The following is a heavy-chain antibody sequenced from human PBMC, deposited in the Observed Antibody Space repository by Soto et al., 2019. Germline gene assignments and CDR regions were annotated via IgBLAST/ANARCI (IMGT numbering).Heavy chain of an antibody. Sequence: EVQLLESGGGLVQPGGSLRLSCAASGFTFSSYAMSWVRQAPGKGLEWVSAISGSGGSTYYADSVKGRFTISRDNSKNTLYLQMNSLRAEDTAVYYCANARYYHLGRGNWGQGTLVTVSS. J-gene: IGHJ4*02. D-gene: IGHD3-22*01. CDR3: ANARYYHLGRGN. CDR1: GFTFSSYA. CDR2: ISGSGGST. V-gene: IGHV3-23*01.